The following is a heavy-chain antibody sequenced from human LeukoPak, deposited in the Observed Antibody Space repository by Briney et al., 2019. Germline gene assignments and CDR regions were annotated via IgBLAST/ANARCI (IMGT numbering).Heavy chain of an antibody. Sequence: TSETLSLTCTVSGGSISSYYWSWIRQPPGKGLEWIGEINHSGSTNYNPSLKSRVTISVDTSKNQFSLKLSSVTAEDTAVYYCASLFPANYSNGYWGQGTLVTVSS. V-gene: IGHV4-34*01. CDR3: ASLFPANYSNGY. CDR1: GGSISSYY. J-gene: IGHJ4*02. CDR2: INHSGST. D-gene: IGHD4-11*01.